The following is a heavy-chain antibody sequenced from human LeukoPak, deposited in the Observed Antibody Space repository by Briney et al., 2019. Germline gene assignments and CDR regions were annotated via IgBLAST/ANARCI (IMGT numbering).Heavy chain of an antibody. V-gene: IGHV3-30*04. J-gene: IGHJ6*02. CDR3: ARGLKEKADYCYGMDV. CDR1: GFTFSSYP. Sequence: GRSLSLSCAASGFTFSSYPIHWVRQAPGKGLEWVALISYAGSKKYYADSVKGRFTISRDNSKNTLYLQMNSLRAEDTAVYYCARGLKEKADYCYGMDVWGQGTTVTVSS. CDR2: ISYAGSKK. D-gene: IGHD5/OR15-5a*01.